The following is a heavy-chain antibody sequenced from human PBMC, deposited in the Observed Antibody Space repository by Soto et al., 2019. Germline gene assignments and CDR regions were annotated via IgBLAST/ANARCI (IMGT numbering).Heavy chain of an antibody. D-gene: IGHD6-19*01. V-gene: IGHV1-69*13. CDR3: ARAAGDSSGYSSDWYFDL. CDR2: IIPIFGTA. CDR1: GGTFSSYA. J-gene: IGHJ2*01. Sequence: SVKVSCKASGGTFSSYAISWVRQAPGQGLEWMGGIIPIFGTANYAQKFQGRVTITADESTSTAYMELSSLRSEDTAVYYCARAAGDSSGYSSDWYFDLWGRGPLVTVSS.